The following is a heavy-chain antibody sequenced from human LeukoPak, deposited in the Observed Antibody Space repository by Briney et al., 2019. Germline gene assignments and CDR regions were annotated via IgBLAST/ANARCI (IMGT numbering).Heavy chain of an antibody. CDR2: IYYSGRT. Sequence: PSETLSLTCTVSHGSISSYYWSWIRQPPGKGLYRIEYIYYSGRTNHNPSLKSEVTMSVDTSKNQSSLKLSSVTAADTAVYYCARHGDSSGYYYYFDYWGQGTLVTVSS. V-gene: IGHV4-59*08. CDR3: ARHGDSSGYYYYFDY. CDR1: HGSISSYY. D-gene: IGHD3-22*01. J-gene: IGHJ4*02.